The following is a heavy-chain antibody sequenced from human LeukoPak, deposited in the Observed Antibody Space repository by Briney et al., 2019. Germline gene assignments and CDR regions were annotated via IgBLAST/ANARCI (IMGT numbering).Heavy chain of an antibody. CDR1: GGAFSGYY. V-gene: IGHV4-34*01. D-gene: IGHD6-6*01. J-gene: IGHJ4*02. CDR2: INHSGST. CDR3: ARVRIAARALDY. Sequence: SETLSPPCAVYGGAFSGYYWSWIHQPPRKGLEWIGEINHSGSTNYNPSLKSRVIISVDTSKNQFSLKLSSVTAADTAVYYCARVRIAARALDYWGQGTLVTVSS.